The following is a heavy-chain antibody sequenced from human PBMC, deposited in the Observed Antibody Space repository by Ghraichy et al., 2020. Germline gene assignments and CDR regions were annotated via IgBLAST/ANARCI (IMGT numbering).Heavy chain of an antibody. J-gene: IGHJ4*02. CDR3: ARVSPLNYYDSSGYSL. CDR2: ISSSSSYI. CDR1: GYTFSSYS. D-gene: IGHD3-22*01. V-gene: IGHV3-21*01. Sequence: GESLNISCAASGYTFSSYSMNWVRQAPGKGLEWVSSISSSSSYIYYADSVKGRFTISRDNAKNSLYLQMNSLRAEDTAVYYCARVSPLNYYDSSGYSLWGQGTLVTVSS.